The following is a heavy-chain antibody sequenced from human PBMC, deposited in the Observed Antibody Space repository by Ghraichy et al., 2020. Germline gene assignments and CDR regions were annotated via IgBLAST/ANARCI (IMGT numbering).Heavy chain of an antibody. D-gene: IGHD2-8*02. CDR1: GDSIRSNY. V-gene: IGHV4-59*08. CDR2: IYYSGST. Sequence: SETLSLTCTVSGDSIRSNYWSWIRQTPGKGLEWIGYIYYSGSTNYNPSLKSRLTISVDTSKNQFFLRLSSVTAADTAVYYCARLLLGETTGIHWFDPWGPGTLVTVSS. J-gene: IGHJ5*02. CDR3: ARLLLGETTGIHWFDP.